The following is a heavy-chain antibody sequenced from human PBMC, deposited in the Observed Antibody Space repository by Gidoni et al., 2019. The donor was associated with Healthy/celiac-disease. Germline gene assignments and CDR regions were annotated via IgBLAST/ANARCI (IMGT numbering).Heavy chain of an antibody. Sequence: QITLKESGPTLVKPTQTLTLTCTFSGFSLNTSGVGVGWIRQPPGKALEWLALIYWNDDKRYSPSLKSRLTITKDTSKNQVVLTMTNMDPVDTATYYCAHRGLFGNTMILGYFDYWGQGTLVTVSS. CDR2: IYWNDDK. D-gene: IGHD3-22*01. CDR1: GFSLNTSGVG. CDR3: AHRGLFGNTMILGYFDY. J-gene: IGHJ4*02. V-gene: IGHV2-5*01.